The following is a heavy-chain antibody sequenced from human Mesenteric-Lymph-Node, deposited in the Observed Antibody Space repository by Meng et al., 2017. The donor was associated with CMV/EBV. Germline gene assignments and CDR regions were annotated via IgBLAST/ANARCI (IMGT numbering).Heavy chain of an antibody. CDR2: TRYDGINK. CDR1: GFTFSSYA. J-gene: IGHJ6*02. V-gene: IGHV3-30*02. CDR3: ARVELGPYYYYGMDV. D-gene: IGHD7-27*01. Sequence: GGSLRLSCAASGFTFSSYAMHWVRQAPGKGLEWVAFTRYDGINKYHADSVKGRFTISKDFSKNTLYLQMNSLRVEDTAVYYCARVELGPYYYYGMDVWGQGTTVTVSS.